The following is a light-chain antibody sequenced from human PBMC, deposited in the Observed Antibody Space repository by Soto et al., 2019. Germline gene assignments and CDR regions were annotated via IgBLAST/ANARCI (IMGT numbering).Light chain of an antibody. CDR2: EVS. CDR1: ISDVGGYNF. CDR3: SSYTSSTPMGYV. J-gene: IGLJ1*01. V-gene: IGLV2-14*01. Sequence: QSALTQPSSLSGSPGQSITISRTGTISDVGGYNFVSWYQQHPGKAPKLMIYEVSNRPSGVSNRFSGSKSGNTASLTISGLQAEDEADYYCSSYTSSTPMGYVFGTGTKVTVL.